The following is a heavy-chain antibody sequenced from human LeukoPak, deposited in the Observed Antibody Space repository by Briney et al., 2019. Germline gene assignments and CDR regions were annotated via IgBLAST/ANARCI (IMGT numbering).Heavy chain of an antibody. CDR3: AREAEITRFDY. V-gene: IGHV6-1*01. CDR2: TSYRSKWYN. D-gene: IGHD5-24*01. CDR1: GDSVSTNSVA. Sequence: SQTLSLTCAISGDSVSTNSVAWNWIRQSPSRGLEWLGRTSYRSKWYNDYAVSVKSRITITPDTSKNQFSLQLNSVTPEDAAVYYCAREAEITRFDYWGQGTLVTVSS. J-gene: IGHJ4*02.